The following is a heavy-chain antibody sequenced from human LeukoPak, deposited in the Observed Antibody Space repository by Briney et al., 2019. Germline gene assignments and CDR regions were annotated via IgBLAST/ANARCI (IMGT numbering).Heavy chain of an antibody. Sequence: PGGSLRLSCAASGFTFGDYGMSWVRQAPGKGLEWVSGLNWDGGTTGHADSVKGRFTISRDNSKNSLYLQMNSLRAEDTALYYCAKDIKGGEGYFDYWGQGTLVTVSS. CDR2: LNWDGGTT. V-gene: IGHV3-20*04. D-gene: IGHD2-15*01. J-gene: IGHJ4*02. CDR1: GFTFGDYG. CDR3: AKDIKGGEGYFDY.